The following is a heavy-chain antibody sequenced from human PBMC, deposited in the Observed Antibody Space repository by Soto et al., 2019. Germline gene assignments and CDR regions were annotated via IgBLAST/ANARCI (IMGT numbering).Heavy chain of an antibody. J-gene: IGHJ4*02. V-gene: IGHV2-5*02. CDR2: IYWDDDK. D-gene: IGHD4-17*01. Sequence: QITLKESGPTLVRPAQTLTLTCDFSGFSLSTYHMGVAWIRQPPGKALEWLALIYWDDDKGYSPYLKDRLAISKDTSSNQVVLTITNIDPGDSATYFCAHAGDYDLLTFDHWGPGTLVTVSS. CDR3: AHAGDYDLLTFDH. CDR1: GFSLSTYHMG.